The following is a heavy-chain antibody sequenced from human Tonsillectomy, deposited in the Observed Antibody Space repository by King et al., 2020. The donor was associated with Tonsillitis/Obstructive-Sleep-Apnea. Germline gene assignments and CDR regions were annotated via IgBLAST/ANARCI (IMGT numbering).Heavy chain of an antibody. D-gene: IGHD5-24*01. CDR1: GVTFRHYA. CDR2: ISYDGSDK. V-gene: IGHV3-30*04. Sequence: HVQLVESGGGVVKPGRSRRLSCVASGVTFRHYAMHWVRQSRGKGLEWTGLISYDGSDKNYADYVKGRFTVSRDNSKNTLYLQMNFLRPEDTAVYYCARGEMSTISPAFDLWGQGTMLTVSS. J-gene: IGHJ3*01. CDR3: ARGEMSTISPAFDL.